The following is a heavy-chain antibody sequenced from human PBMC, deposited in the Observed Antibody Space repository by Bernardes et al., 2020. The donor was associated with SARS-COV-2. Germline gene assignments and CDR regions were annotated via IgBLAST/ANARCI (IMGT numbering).Heavy chain of an antibody. Sequence: ASVKVSCKVSGYTLTELSMHWVRQAPGKGLEWMGGFDPEDGETIYAQKFQGRVTMTEDTSTDTAYMELSSLKASDTAIYYCARRRYGDFGVDVWGQGTTVTVSS. J-gene: IGHJ6*02. CDR2: FDPEDGET. D-gene: IGHD4-17*01. CDR1: GYTLTELS. V-gene: IGHV1-24*01. CDR3: ARRRYGDFGVDV.